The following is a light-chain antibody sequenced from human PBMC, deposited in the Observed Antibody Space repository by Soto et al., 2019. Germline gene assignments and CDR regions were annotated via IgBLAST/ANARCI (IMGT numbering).Light chain of an antibody. CDR1: QSVSSSY. J-gene: IGKJ1*01. V-gene: IGKV3-20*01. CDR2: GAS. CDR3: QQYGSSLRT. Sequence: EIVLTQSPGTLSLSPAERATLSCRASQSVSSSYLAWYQQKPGQAPRLRIYGASSRATGIPDRFSGSGSGTDFTLTISRLEPEDFAVYYCQQYGSSLRTFGQGTKVDI.